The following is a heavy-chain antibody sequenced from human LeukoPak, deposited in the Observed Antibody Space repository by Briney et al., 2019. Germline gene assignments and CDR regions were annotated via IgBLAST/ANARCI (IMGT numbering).Heavy chain of an antibody. D-gene: IGHD5-18*01. V-gene: IGHV3-9*01. CDR2: ISWNSGSI. CDR3: AKGYSYGYQTYYFDY. Sequence: SLRLSCAASGFTFDDYAMHWVRQAPGKGLGWVSGISWNSGSIGYADSLKGRFTISRDNAKNSLYLQMNSLRAEDTALYYCAKGYSYGYQTYYFDYWGQGTLVTVSS. CDR1: GFTFDDYA. J-gene: IGHJ4*02.